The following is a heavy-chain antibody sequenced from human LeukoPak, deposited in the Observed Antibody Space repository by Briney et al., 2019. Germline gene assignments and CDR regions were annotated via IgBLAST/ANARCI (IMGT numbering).Heavy chain of an antibody. Sequence: GASVKVSCKASGYTFTSYGISWVRQAPGQGLVWMGWINPNSGDTHYSQKFRGRVTMTRDMSISTAYMELSRLRSDDTAVYYCASHMVRGVSYWGQGTLVTVSS. J-gene: IGHJ4*02. CDR2: INPNSGDT. CDR1: GYTFTSYG. CDR3: ASHMVRGVSY. D-gene: IGHD3-10*01. V-gene: IGHV1-2*02.